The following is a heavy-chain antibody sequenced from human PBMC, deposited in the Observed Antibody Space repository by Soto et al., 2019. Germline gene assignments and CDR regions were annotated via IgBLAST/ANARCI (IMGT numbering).Heavy chain of an antibody. D-gene: IGHD3-16*02. CDR2: ITSSGSTI. J-gene: IGHJ4*02. CDR1: GFTFSSSE. Sequence: GGSLRLSCAASGFTFSSSEMNWVRQAPGKGLEWIAYITSSGSTIYYADSVRGRFTISRDNAKNSLYLHMNSLRAVDTAVYYCARGNSPVNVYWGQGTLVTVSS. CDR3: ARGNSPVNVY. V-gene: IGHV3-48*03.